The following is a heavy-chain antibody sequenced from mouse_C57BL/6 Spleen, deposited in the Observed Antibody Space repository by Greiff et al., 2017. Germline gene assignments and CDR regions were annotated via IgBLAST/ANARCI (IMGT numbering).Heavy chain of an antibody. CDR3: AKKFAY. V-gene: IGHV5-17*01. Sequence: EVKLVESGGGLVKPGGSPKLSCAASGFTFSDYGMHWVRQAPEKGLEWVAYISSGSSTIYYADTVKGRFTISRDNAKNTLFLQMTSLRSEDTAMYYCAKKFAYWGQGTLVTVSA. CDR1: GFTFSDYG. CDR2: ISSGSSTI. J-gene: IGHJ3*01.